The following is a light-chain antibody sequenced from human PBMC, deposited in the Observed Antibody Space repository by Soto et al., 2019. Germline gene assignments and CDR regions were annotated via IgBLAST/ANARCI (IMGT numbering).Light chain of an antibody. CDR3: QQRSNWAPSLT. V-gene: IGKV3-11*01. CDR1: QSVSSY. Sequence: DIVSTQSPATLSLSPGERATLSCRASQSVSSYLAWYQQKPGQAPRLLIYDTSSSATGIPARFSGSGSGTDFTLTISSLEPEDFAVYSCQQRSNWAPSLTFGGGAKGDIK. J-gene: IGKJ4*01. CDR2: DTS.